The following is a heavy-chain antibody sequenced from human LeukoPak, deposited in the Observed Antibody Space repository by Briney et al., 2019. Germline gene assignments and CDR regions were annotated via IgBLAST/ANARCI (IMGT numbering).Heavy chain of an antibody. Sequence: GGSLRLSCAASGFTFSGFTFINASMSWVSQAPGKGLEWVGRIRSTTEGGATDYAAPVKGRFTISRDDSENTLYLQMNSLKTEDTAIYYCTTDPRFGFSSIDYWGQGTLVTVSS. CDR2: IRSTTEGGAT. V-gene: IGHV3-15*01. D-gene: IGHD3-16*01. CDR1: GFTFSGFTFINAS. J-gene: IGHJ4*02. CDR3: TTDPRFGFSSIDY.